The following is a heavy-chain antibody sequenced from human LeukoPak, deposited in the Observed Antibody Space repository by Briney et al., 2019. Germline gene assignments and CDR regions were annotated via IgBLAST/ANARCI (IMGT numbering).Heavy chain of an antibody. V-gene: IGHV3-64*01. D-gene: IGHD3-3*01. CDR1: GFTFSSYA. J-gene: IGHJ3*02. CDR2: ISSNGGDT. Sequence: GGSLRLSCAASGFTFSSYALHWVRQAPGKGLEYVSAISSNGGDTYYANSVKGRFTISRDNSKNTLYLQMGSLRAEDMAVYYCARGTMAFDIWGQGTMVTVSS. CDR3: ARGTMAFDI.